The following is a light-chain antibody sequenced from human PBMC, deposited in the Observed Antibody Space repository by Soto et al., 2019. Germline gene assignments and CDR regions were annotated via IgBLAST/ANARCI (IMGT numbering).Light chain of an antibody. V-gene: IGKV3-15*01. CDR2: GAS. J-gene: IGKJ1*01. CDR1: QSVSSN. CDR3: QQYNNWPPWT. Sequence: EIVMTQSPATLSVSPGERATLSCRASQSVSSNLAWYQQKPGQAPRLLIYGASTRATGIPARFSGSGSGTEFTVTMRSLQYQDFAVCYCQQYNNWPPWTFGQGTKVEIK.